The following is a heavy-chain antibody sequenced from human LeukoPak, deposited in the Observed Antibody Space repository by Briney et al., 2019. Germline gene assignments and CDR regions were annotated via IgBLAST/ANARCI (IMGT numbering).Heavy chain of an antibody. D-gene: IGHD2-15*01. CDR1: GGTFSSYA. CDR3: ARVGCSGGSCYPD. Sequence: SVKVSCKASGGTFSSYAISWVRQAPGQGLEWMGGIIPIFGTANYAQKFQGRVTITADVSTSTAYMELSSLRSEDTAVYYCARVGCSGGSCYPDWGQGTLVTVSS. J-gene: IGHJ4*02. CDR2: IIPIFGTA. V-gene: IGHV1-69*13.